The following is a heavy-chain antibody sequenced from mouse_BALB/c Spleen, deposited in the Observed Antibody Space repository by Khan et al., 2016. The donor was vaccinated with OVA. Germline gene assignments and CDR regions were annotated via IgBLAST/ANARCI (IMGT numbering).Heavy chain of an antibody. D-gene: IGHD2-14*01. J-gene: IGHJ3*01. CDR3: AREGAYYRSDGWFAY. CDR1: GYTFTSYT. V-gene: IGHV1-4*01. Sequence: QVQLKQSGAELARPGASVKMSCKASGYTFTSYTMHWVKQRPGQGLEWIGYIYPSNDYTNYNQRFKDKATLTADKSSSTAYMQLSSLTSEDSAVYCCAREGAYYRSDGWFAYWGQGTLVTVSA. CDR2: IYPSNDYT.